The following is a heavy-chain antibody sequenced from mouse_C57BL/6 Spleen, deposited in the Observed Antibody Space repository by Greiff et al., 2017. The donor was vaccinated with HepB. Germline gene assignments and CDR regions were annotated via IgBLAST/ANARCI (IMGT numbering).Heavy chain of an antibody. CDR3: TRDYGSSYYFEY. D-gene: IGHD1-1*01. V-gene: IGHV1-15*01. Sequence: QVQLQQSGAELVRPGASVTLSCKASGYTFTDYEMHWVKQTPVHGLEWIGAIDPETGGTAYNQKFKGKAILTADKSSSTAYMELRSLTSEDSAVYYCTRDYGSSYYFEYWGQGPTLTVSS. CDR2: IDPETGGT. CDR1: GYTFTDYE. J-gene: IGHJ2*01.